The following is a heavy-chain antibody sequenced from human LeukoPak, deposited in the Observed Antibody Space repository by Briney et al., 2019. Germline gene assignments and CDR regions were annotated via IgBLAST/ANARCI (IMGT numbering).Heavy chain of an antibody. D-gene: IGHD3-10*01. CDR2: ISSSSSYI. V-gene: IGHV3-21*03. CDR1: GFTFSSYS. J-gene: IGHJ6*01. Sequence: GGSLRLSCAASGFTFSSYSMNWVRQAPGKGLEWVSCISSSSSYIYYADSVKGRFTVSRDNAKNSLYLQMNSLRAEDTSVYYCARDSFSYVSENQPPYYYFGMDVCGQGTTVTVSS. CDR3: ARDSFSYVSENQPPYYYFGMDV.